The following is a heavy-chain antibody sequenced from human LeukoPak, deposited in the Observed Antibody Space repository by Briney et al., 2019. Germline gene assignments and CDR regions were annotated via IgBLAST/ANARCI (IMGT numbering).Heavy chain of an antibody. CDR1: GFTLSSFA. CDR2: IVGSGAST. Sequence: GGSLRLSCAASGFTLSSFAMSWVRQAPGKGLEWVSAIVGSGASTYYADSVKGRFTISRDNSKNTLRLQMNSLRAEDTAIYHCAKVRVVGDYNWFFDLWGRGTLVTVSS. V-gene: IGHV3-23*01. D-gene: IGHD4-17*01. J-gene: IGHJ2*01. CDR3: AKVRVVGDYNWFFDL.